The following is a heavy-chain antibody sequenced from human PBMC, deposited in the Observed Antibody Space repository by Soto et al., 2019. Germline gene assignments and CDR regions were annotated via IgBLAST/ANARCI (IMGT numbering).Heavy chain of an antibody. CDR2: INTKTGRT. V-gene: IGHV1-2*02. CDR3: ARVGPTGWFDP. Sequence: QVHLVQSGAEVKKPGASVKVSCKASGYSFTDYYMHWVRQAPGQGLEWMGWINTKTGRTNYAQRVQGRVTMTGDTSINTAYMELSRLRSDDTAVYYCARVGPTGWFDPWGQGTVVTVSS. CDR1: GYSFTDYY. J-gene: IGHJ5*02.